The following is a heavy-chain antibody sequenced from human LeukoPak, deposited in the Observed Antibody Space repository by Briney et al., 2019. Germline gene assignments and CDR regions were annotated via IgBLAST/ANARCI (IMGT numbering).Heavy chain of an antibody. CDR3: ARGRGIAARPNDAFDI. CDR1: GYIFTGYY. D-gene: IGHD6-6*01. Sequence: ASVKVSCKTSGYIFTGYYMHWVRQAPGQGLEWMGWISAYNGNTNYAQKLQGRVTMTTDTSTSTAYMELRSLRSDDTAVYYCARGRGIAARPNDAFDIWGQGTMVTVSS. CDR2: ISAYNGNT. J-gene: IGHJ3*02. V-gene: IGHV1-18*04.